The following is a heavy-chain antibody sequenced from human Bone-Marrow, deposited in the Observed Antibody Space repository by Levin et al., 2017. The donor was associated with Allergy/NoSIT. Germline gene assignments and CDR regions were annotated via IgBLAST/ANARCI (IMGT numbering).Heavy chain of an antibody. D-gene: IGHD3-16*02. V-gene: IGHV3-33*01. Sequence: PGGSLRLSCAASGFTFSSYGMHWVRQAPGKGLEWVAVIWYDGSNKYYADSVKGRFTISRDNSKNTLYLQMNSLRAEDTAVYYCARDSMITFGGVIVKYAPFDYWGQGTLVTVSS. CDR3: ARDSMITFGGVIVKYAPFDY. CDR2: IWYDGSNK. J-gene: IGHJ4*02. CDR1: GFTFSSYG.